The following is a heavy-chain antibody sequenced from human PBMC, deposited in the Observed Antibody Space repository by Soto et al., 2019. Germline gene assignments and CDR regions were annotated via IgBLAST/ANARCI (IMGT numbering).Heavy chain of an antibody. D-gene: IGHD4-4*01. CDR1: GYTFTSYY. CDR3: ARDTVTTGWFDP. CDR2: INPSGGST. Sequence: QVQLVQSGAEVKKPGASVKVSCKASGYTFTSYYMHWVRQAPGQGLERMGIINPSGGSTSYAQKFQGRVTMTRDTSTSTVYMELSSLRSEDTAVYYCARDTVTTGWFDPWGQGTLVTVSS. V-gene: IGHV1-46*01. J-gene: IGHJ5*02.